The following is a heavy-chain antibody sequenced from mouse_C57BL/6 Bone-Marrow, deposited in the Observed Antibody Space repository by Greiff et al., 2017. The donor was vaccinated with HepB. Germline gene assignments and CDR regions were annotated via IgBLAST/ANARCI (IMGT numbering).Heavy chain of an antibody. D-gene: IGHD1-1*01. Sequence: EVKVVESGGGLVKPGGSLKLSCAASGFTFSDYGMHWVRQAPEKGLEWVAYISSGSSTIYYADTVKGRFTISRDNAKNTLFLQMTSLRSEDTAMYYCAREVDYFDYWGQGTTLTVSS. CDR2: ISSGSSTI. J-gene: IGHJ2*01. CDR3: AREVDYFDY. V-gene: IGHV5-17*01. CDR1: GFTFSDYG.